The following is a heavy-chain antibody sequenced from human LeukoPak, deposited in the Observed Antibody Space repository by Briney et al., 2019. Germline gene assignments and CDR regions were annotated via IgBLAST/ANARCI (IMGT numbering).Heavy chain of an antibody. J-gene: IGHJ5*02. V-gene: IGHV3-23*01. Sequence: GGSLRLSCAASGFTFSSYAMSWVRQAPGKGLGWVSAISGSGGSTYYADSVKGRFTISRDNSKNTLYLQMNSLRAEDTAVYYCAKDSDSGSYLNWFDPWGQGTLVTVSS. CDR1: GFTFSSYA. CDR2: ISGSGGST. D-gene: IGHD1-26*01. CDR3: AKDSDSGSYLNWFDP.